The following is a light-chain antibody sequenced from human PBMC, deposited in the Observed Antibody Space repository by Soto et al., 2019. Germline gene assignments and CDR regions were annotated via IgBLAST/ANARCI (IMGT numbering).Light chain of an antibody. CDR2: DAS. CDR3: QQRSNWPPNMYT. J-gene: IGKJ2*01. V-gene: IGKV3-11*01. CDR1: QSVSSY. Sequence: EIVLTQSPATLSLSPGERATLSCSASQSVSSYLAWYQQKPGQAPRLLIYDASNRATGIPARFSGSGSGTDFTLTISSLEPEDFAVYYCQQRSNWPPNMYTFGQGTKLEIK.